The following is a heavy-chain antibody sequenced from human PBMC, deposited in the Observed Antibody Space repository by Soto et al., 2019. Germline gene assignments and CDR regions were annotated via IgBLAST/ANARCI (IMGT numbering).Heavy chain of an antibody. V-gene: IGHV4-59*01. CDR3: ARGIAVADLNWFDP. J-gene: IGHJ5*02. CDR1: GGSISSYY. CDR2: IYYSGST. D-gene: IGHD6-19*01. Sequence: QVQLQESGPGLVKPSETLSLTCTVSGGSISSYYWSWIRQPPGKGLEWIGYIYYSGSTNYNPSLKSRVTISVDTSKNQFSLKLSSVTAADTAVYYGARGIAVADLNWFDPWGQGTLVTVSS.